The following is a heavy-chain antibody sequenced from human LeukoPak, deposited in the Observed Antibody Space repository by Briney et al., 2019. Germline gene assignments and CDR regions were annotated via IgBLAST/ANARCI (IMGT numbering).Heavy chain of an antibody. J-gene: IGHJ4*02. V-gene: IGHV3-20*04. D-gene: IGHD3-10*01. CDR2: INWNGGSS. CDR3: AREPPLTRVSSHDLYYYGSGSYRALDYFDY. Sequence: PGGSLRLSCAASGFTFDDYGMSWVRQAPGKGLEWVSGINWNGGSSGYADSVKGRFTISRDNAKNSLYLQMNSLRAEDTALYYCAREPPLTRVSSHDLYYYGSGSYRALDYFDYWGQGTLVTVSS. CDR1: GFTFDDYG.